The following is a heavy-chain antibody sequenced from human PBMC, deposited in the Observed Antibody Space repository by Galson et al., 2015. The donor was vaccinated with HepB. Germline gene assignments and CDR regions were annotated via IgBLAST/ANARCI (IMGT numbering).Heavy chain of an antibody. V-gene: IGHV7-4-1*02. J-gene: IGHJ6*02. CDR3: ARVTATYSFGVSAYSYYYDGMDV. D-gene: IGHD3-10*01. Sequence: SVKVSCKASGYTFANYFMNWVRQAPGQGLEWMGGINTKTGNPTYAQGFTGRYVFSLDTSVSTAYLQISGLKAEDTAVYYCARVTATYSFGVSAYSYYYDGMDVWGQGTTVTVSS. CDR2: INTKTGNP. CDR1: GYTFANYF.